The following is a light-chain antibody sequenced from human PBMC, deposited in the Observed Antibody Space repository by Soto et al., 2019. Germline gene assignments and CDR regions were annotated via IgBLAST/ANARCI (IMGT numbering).Light chain of an antibody. Sequence: EIVLTQSPGALSLSPGRRATLSCWASESIGDYLAWYRQRPGQATRLIIYATSRRADGTPHRFSGSGSERAFTLAISGLEPADFGAYYCQQYVTSPSITFGQGTRLEIK. J-gene: IGKJ5*01. CDR2: ATS. CDR1: ESIGDY. CDR3: QQYVTSPSIT. V-gene: IGKV3-20*01.